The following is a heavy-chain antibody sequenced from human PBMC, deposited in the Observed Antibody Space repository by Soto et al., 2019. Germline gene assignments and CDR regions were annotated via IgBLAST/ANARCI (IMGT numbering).Heavy chain of an antibody. J-gene: IGHJ5*02. V-gene: IGHV3-66*01. CDR2: IYSGGST. D-gene: IGHD2-2*01. Sequence: GGSLRLSCAASGFTVSSNYMSWVRQAPGKGLEWVSVIYSGGSTYYADSVKGRFTISRDNSKNTLYLQMNSLRAEDTAVYYCARGKGYCSSTSCWPQRETWLAPWAQGTLVPVSS. CDR3: ARGKGYCSSTSCWPQRETWLAP. CDR1: GFTVSSNY.